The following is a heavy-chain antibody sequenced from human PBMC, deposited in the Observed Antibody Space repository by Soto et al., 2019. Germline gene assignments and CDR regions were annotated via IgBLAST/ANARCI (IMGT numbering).Heavy chain of an antibody. V-gene: IGHV1-18*01. CDR2: ISAYNGNT. CDR1: CYTFTSYG. CDR3: ARSLRGYSYGSFDF. Sequence: ASVKVSCKASCYTFTSYGISLVRQAPGQGLEWMGWISAYNGNTNYAQKLQGRVTMTTDTSTSTAYMELRSLRSDDTAVYYCARSLRGYSYGSFDFWGQGTLVTVS. D-gene: IGHD5-18*01. J-gene: IGHJ4*02.